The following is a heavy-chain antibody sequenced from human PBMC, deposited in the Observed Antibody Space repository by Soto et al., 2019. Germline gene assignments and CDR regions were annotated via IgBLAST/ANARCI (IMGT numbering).Heavy chain of an antibody. D-gene: IGHD6-19*01. CDR3: ARDGSVAGLFYFDY. J-gene: IGHJ4*02. CDR2: IYYSGST. CDR1: GGSISSYY. Sequence: SETLSLTCTVSGGSISSYYWSWIRQPPGKGLEWIGYIYYSGSTNYNPSLKSRVTISVDTSKNQFSLKLSSVTAADTAVYYCARDGSVAGLFYFDYWGQGTLVTVSS. V-gene: IGHV4-59*01.